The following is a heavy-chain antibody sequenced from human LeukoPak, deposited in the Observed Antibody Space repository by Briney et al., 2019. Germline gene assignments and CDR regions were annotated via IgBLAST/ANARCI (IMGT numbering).Heavy chain of an antibody. CDR3: ARAFGNVRGDT. CDR2: INHSGYT. Sequence: SETLSLTCAVYGGSFSGYYWSWIRQPPGKGLEWIGEINHSGYTNYNPSLKSRVTILVDTSKKQISLNLSSVTAADTAVYYCARAFGNVRGDTWGQGSLVTVSS. J-gene: IGHJ5*02. D-gene: IGHD3-10*01. CDR1: GGSFSGYY. V-gene: IGHV4-34*01.